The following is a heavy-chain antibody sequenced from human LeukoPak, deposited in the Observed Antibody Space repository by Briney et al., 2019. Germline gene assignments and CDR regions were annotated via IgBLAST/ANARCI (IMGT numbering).Heavy chain of an antibody. V-gene: IGHV4-59*01. CDR2: IYYSGST. CDR1: GGSISSYY. CDR3: ARVGGYFDLVYYYYYMDV. Sequence: ASETLSLTCTVSGGSISSYYWSWIRQPPGKGLEWIGYIYYSGSTNYNPSLKSRVTISVDTSKNQFSLKLSSVTAADTAVYYCARVGGYFDLVYYYYYMDVWGKGTTVTISS. J-gene: IGHJ6*03. D-gene: IGHD3-9*01.